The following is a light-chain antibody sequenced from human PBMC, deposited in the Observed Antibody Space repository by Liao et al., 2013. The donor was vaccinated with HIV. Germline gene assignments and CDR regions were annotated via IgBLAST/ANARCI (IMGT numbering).Light chain of an antibody. CDR1: RLGDKY. V-gene: IGLV3-1*01. Sequence: SYELTQPASVSVSPGQTATITCSGERLGDKYASWYQKKSGQSPVLVIYEDTKRPAGIPERFSGSNSGNTATLTISGTQPLDEADYYCQTWHISTLILGGGTKLTVL. CDR2: EDT. CDR3: QTWHISTLI. J-gene: IGLJ2*01.